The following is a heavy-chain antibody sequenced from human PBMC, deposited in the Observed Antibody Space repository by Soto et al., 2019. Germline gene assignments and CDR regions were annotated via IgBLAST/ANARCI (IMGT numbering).Heavy chain of an antibody. V-gene: IGHV3-23*01. Sequence: EVQLLESGGGLVQPGGSLRLSCAASGFTFSSYAMSWVRQAPGKGLEWVSAISGSGGSTYYADSVKGRFTISRDNSKNTLYLQINSLGAEDTAVYYCARLLQYQLLGTEAFENWGRGRRVAVSS. CDR2: ISGSGGST. D-gene: IGHD2-2*01. CDR1: GFTFSSYA. J-gene: IGHJ3*02. CDR3: ARLLQYQLLGTEAFEN.